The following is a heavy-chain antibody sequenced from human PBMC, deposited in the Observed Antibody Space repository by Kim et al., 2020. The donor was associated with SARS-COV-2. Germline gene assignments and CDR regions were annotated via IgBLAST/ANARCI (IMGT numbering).Heavy chain of an antibody. J-gene: IGHJ5*02. V-gene: IGHV4-39*01. CDR2: IYYSGCT. D-gene: IGHD3-9*01. Sequence: SETLSLTCTVSGGSISSSSYYWGWIRQPPGKGLEWIGSIYYSGCTYYNPSLKSRVTISVDTSKNQFTLKLSSVTAADTAVYYCARLYYDILTGPMGNWFDPWGQGTLVTVSS. CDR1: GGSISSSSYY. CDR3: ARLYYDILTGPMGNWFDP.